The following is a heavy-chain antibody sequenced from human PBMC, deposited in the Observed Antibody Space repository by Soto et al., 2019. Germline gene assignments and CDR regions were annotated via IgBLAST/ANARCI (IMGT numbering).Heavy chain of an antibody. D-gene: IGHD4-17*01. J-gene: IGHJ4*02. CDR2: ISSDGSIT. CDR1: GFTFSTYA. Sequence: GGSLRLSCVASGFTFSTYALHWVRQAPGKGLEWVALISSDGSITFYADSVRGRFTISRDNSKNTLYLQMNSLRPEDTAVYYCERAYGAYPTTRVVDCWGQGTLVTVSS. V-gene: IGHV3-30-3*01. CDR3: ERAYGAYPTTRVVDC.